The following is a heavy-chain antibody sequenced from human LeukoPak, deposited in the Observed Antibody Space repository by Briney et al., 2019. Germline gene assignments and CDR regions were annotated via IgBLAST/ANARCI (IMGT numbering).Heavy chain of an antibody. D-gene: IGHD3-16*01. Sequence: PGESLRLSCAASGFTFSSYSMNWVRQAPGKGLEWVSSISSSSSYIYYADSVKGRFTISRDNAKNSLYLQMNSLRAEDTAVYYCARESGGEEYYFDYWGQGTLVTVSS. V-gene: IGHV3-21*01. CDR3: ARESGGEEYYFDY. CDR2: ISSSSSYI. CDR1: GFTFSSYS. J-gene: IGHJ4*02.